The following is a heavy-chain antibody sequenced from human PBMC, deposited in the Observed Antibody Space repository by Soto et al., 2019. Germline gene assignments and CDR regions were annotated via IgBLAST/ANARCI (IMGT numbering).Heavy chain of an antibody. D-gene: IGHD4-4*01. V-gene: IGHV3-30*18. CDR3: AKSSTAEYYYYGMDV. Sequence: QVYLVESGGGVVQPGRSLRLSCAASGLTFSSYGMHWVRQGPGKGLEWVAVISYDGRNKYYADSVKGRFTISRDNSKNTLYLQMNSQRAEDTAVYYCAKSSTAEYYYYGMDVWGQGTTAPVSS. J-gene: IGHJ6*02. CDR1: GLTFSSYG. CDR2: ISYDGRNK.